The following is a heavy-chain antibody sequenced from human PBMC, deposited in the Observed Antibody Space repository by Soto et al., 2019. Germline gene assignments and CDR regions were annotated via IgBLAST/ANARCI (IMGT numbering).Heavy chain of an antibody. J-gene: IGHJ3*01. Sequence: PGGSLRLSCAASGFIFSSDWMHWVRQAPGGGLVWVSRIHSDGSSATYADSVKGRFTISRDNAKNTLYLQMNSLRAEDTAVYYCARGDRGAFDLWGQGTMVTVSS. CDR3: ARGDRGAFDL. CDR1: GFIFSSDW. D-gene: IGHD2-21*02. CDR2: IHSDGSSA. V-gene: IGHV3-74*01.